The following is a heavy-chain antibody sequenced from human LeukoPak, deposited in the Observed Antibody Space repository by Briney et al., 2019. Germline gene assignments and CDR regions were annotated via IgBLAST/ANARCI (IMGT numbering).Heavy chain of an antibody. D-gene: IGHD2-15*01. Sequence: GGSLRLSCAASGFTFSSYAMSWVRQAPGKGLEWVSAISGSGGSTYYADSVKGRFTISRDNSKNTLYLQMNSLRAEDTAVYYCAKDQGDYCSGGSCYSGGFDPWGQGTLVTVSS. CDR2: ISGSGGST. J-gene: IGHJ5*02. V-gene: IGHV3-23*01. CDR3: AKDQGDYCSGGSCYSGGFDP. CDR1: GFTFSSYA.